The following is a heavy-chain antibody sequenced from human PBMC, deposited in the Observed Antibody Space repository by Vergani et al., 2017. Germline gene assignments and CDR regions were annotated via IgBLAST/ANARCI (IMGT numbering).Heavy chain of an antibody. V-gene: IGHV3-23*01. CDR3: AGPQGTCAYYYGGFDY. CDR1: GFTFSTYA. Sequence: EVQLLESGGGLVQPGGSLRLSCAASGFTFSTYAMTWVRQAPGKGLEWVSTISSDGGSTYYADSVKGRFTISRDNSKNTLSLQMNSLTAEDTAIYYCAGPQGTCAYYYGGFDYWGQGILVTVSS. D-gene: IGHD3-22*01. CDR2: ISSDGGST. J-gene: IGHJ4*02.